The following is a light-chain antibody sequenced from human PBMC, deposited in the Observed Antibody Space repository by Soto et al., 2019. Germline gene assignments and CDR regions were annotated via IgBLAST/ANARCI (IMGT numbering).Light chain of an antibody. CDR2: GNT. V-gene: IGLV1-40*01. CDR3: QSYDSSLRV. CDR1: SSNIGAGHD. Sequence: QALVTQPPSVSGAPGQRVTISCTGNSSNIGAGHDVHWYQQLPETAPKLLIYGNTNRPSGVPGRYSGSKFGTSAYLAITGLQAEDEADYYCQSYDSSLRVFGGGTKLTVL. J-gene: IGLJ2*01.